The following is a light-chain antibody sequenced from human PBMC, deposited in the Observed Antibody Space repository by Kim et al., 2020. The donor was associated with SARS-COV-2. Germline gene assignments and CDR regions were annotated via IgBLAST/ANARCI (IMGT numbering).Light chain of an antibody. V-gene: IGLV1-44*01. CDR3: ATWDDRLDVLM. Sequence: ELTQPPSASGTPGQRVTISCFGGSSNVGSNTVNWYQQFPGTAPKFLIDSNDRRPSGVFDRVSSSKSGTSASLAISGLQSEDEADYYCATWDDRLDVLMFGGGTQLTVL. CDR1: SSNVGSNT. J-gene: IGLJ3*02. CDR2: SND.